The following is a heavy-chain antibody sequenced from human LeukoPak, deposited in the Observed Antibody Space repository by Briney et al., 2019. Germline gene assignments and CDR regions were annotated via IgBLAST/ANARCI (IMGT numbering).Heavy chain of an antibody. Sequence: SVKVSCKASGGTFSSYAISWVRQAPGQGLEWMGGIIPVFGTANYAQKFQGRVTITADESTSTAYMELSSLRSEDTAVYYCASGLHSSSSDAFDIWGQGTMVTVSS. J-gene: IGHJ3*02. V-gene: IGHV1-69*13. D-gene: IGHD6-6*01. CDR2: IIPVFGTA. CDR1: GGTFSSYA. CDR3: ASGLHSSSSDAFDI.